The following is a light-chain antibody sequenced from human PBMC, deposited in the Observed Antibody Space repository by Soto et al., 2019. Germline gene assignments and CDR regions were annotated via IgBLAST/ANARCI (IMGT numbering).Light chain of an antibody. J-gene: IGKJ2*01. Sequence: EIVLTQSPGTLSLSPGERATLSCGASQTVTSNYLAWYQQKPGQAPRLLIFGASIRVTGIPDRFSGSGSGTDFTLTISRLEPEDFAVYYCQQYGGSTYTFGQGTKVDIK. CDR2: GAS. V-gene: IGKV3-20*01. CDR3: QQYGGSTYT. CDR1: QTVTSNY.